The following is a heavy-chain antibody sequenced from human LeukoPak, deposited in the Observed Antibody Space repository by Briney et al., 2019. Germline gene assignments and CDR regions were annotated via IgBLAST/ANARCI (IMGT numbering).Heavy chain of an antibody. Sequence: ASVKVSCKASGYTFTSYGISWVRQAPGQGLEWMGWISAYNGNTNYAQKLQGRVTITRNTSISTAYTELSSLRSEDTAVYYCARARRRYCSGGSCYFDYWGQGTLVTVSS. CDR3: ARARRRYCSGGSCYFDY. CDR1: GYTFTSYG. J-gene: IGHJ4*02. V-gene: IGHV1-18*01. CDR2: ISAYNGNT. D-gene: IGHD2-15*01.